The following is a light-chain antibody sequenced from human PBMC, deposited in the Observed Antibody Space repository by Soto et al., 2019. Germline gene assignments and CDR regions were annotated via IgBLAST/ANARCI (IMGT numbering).Light chain of an antibody. J-gene: IGKJ4*01. V-gene: IGKV3-20*01. CDR3: QQYGVSPT. CDR2: GAS. Sequence: EIVLTQSPGTLSLSPGERATLSCRASQTISNTFLAWYQQRPGQAPRLLIYGASGRATGIPDRFSGSGSGTYFTLSISRLEPEDFAVYYCQQYGVSPTFGGGTKVEIK. CDR1: QTISNTF.